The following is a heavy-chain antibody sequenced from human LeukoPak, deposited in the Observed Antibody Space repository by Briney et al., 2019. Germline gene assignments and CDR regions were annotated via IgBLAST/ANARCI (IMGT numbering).Heavy chain of an antibody. CDR2: LSYSGST. D-gene: IGHD3-10*01. V-gene: IGHV4-61*01. J-gene: IGHJ4*02. CDR1: GGSVSSSSYY. Sequence: SETLSLTCTVSGGSVSSSSYYWSWIRQPPGKGLEWIGYLSYSGSTNYNPSLKSRVSISVDTSKNQFSLKLSSVTAAETAVYYCARGNVAHYYGSASHNYWGQGTLVTVSS. CDR3: ARGNVAHYYGSASHNY.